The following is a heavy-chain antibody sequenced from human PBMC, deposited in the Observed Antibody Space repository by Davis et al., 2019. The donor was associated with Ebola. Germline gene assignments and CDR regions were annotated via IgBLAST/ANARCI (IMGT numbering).Heavy chain of an antibody. CDR3: AKAIIEMATNYYYYYGMDV. D-gene: IGHD5-24*01. CDR2: ISYDGSNK. Sequence: GESLKISCAASGFTFSSYWMSWVRQAPGKGLEWVAVISYDGSNKYYADSVKGRFTISRDNSKNTLYLQMNSLRAEDTAVYYCAKAIIEMATNYYYYYGMDVWGQGTTVTVSS. J-gene: IGHJ6*02. V-gene: IGHV3-30*18. CDR1: GFTFSSYW.